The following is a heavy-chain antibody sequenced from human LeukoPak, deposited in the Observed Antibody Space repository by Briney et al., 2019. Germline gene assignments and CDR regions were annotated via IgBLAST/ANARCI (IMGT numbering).Heavy chain of an antibody. CDR2: VSNSGKNK. CDR1: GFTFSSFE. J-gene: IGHJ5*02. D-gene: IGHD3-16*01. V-gene: IGHV3-48*03. CDR3: AKGDATGGGDYA. Sequence: PGGSLRLSCAASGFTFSSFEMHWVRQAPGKGLEWISYVSNSGKNKFYADSVKGRFTISRDNAKNSLHLQMNSLSSADTAIYYCAKGDATGGGDYAWGQGTLVTVSS.